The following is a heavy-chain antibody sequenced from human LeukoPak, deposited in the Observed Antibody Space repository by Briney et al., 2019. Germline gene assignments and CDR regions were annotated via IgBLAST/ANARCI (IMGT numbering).Heavy chain of an antibody. V-gene: IGHV1-69*05. CDR3: ARGTKGGIVGATGAFDI. J-gene: IGHJ3*02. CDR2: IIPIFGAA. CDR1: GGTFSSYA. Sequence: ASVKVSCKASGGTFSSYAISWVRQAPGQGLGWMGRIIPIFGAANYSQKFQGRGTITTDESTSTAYMALSSLRSEDTAVYYCARGTKGGIVGATGAFDIWGQGTMVTVSS. D-gene: IGHD1-26*01.